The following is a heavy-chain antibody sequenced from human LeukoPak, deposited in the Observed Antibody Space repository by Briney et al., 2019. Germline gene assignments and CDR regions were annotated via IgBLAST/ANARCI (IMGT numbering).Heavy chain of an antibody. CDR2: ISGDAEDT. J-gene: IGHJ4*02. CDR1: GFMFTKYA. V-gene: IGHV3-23*01. Sequence: GGPLRLSCAASGFMFTKYAMSWVRQAPGKGPEWVSAISGDAEDTYYADSVRGRFTVSRDNSKATLFLDMSSLRAEDTAVYYCAKSGFREGRPFDYWGQGTLVTVSS. D-gene: IGHD3-10*01. CDR3: AKSGFREGRPFDY.